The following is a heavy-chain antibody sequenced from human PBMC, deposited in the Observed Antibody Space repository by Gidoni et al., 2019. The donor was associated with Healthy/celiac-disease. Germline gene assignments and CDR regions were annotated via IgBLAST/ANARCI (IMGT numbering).Heavy chain of an antibody. CDR3: AKDLVTMIVVVINH. CDR2: ISGSGGST. CDR1: GFPFSSYA. J-gene: IGHJ5*02. V-gene: IGHV3-23*01. D-gene: IGHD3-22*01. Sequence: EVQLLESGGGLVQPGGSLELPCAASGFPFSSYAMSWVRQGPGKGLEWVSAISGSGGSTYYADSVKGRFTISRDNSKNTLYLQMNSLRAEDTAVYYCAKDLVTMIVVVINHWGQGTLVTVSS.